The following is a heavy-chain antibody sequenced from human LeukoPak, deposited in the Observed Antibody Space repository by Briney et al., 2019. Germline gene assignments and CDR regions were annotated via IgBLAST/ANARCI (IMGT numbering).Heavy chain of an antibody. CDR3: ARNDYYSADY. D-gene: IGHD3-22*01. Sequence: SETLSLTCTVSGGSISNYYWSWIRQPPGKGLEWIGYRYYSGSTNYNPSLISRVTISVDKSKNQFSLKLDSVTAADTAVYHCARNDYYSADYWGQGTLVTVSS. V-gene: IGHV4-59*12. CDR2: RYYSGST. J-gene: IGHJ4*02. CDR1: GGSISNYY.